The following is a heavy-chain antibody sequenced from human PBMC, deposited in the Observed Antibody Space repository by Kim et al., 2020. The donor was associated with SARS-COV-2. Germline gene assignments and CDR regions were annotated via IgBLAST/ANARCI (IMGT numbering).Heavy chain of an antibody. D-gene: IGHD1-26*01. V-gene: IGHV3-15*01. J-gene: IGHJ4*02. Sequence: SAAPGKGRFTISRDDSKNTLNLQMDSLKTEDTAVYYCTTDWGVGATFFDFWGQGTLVTVSS. CDR3: TTDWGVGATFFDF.